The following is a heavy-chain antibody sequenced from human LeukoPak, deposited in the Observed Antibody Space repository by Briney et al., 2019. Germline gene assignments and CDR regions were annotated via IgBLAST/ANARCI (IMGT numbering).Heavy chain of an antibody. CDR2: TYYRSKWYN. CDR1: RDSVSNNIRT. J-gene: IGHJ4*02. D-gene: IGHD5-12*01. CDR3: VRDGLWDI. V-gene: IGHV6-1*01. Sequence: SQTLSLTCAISRDSVSNNIRTWNWIRQSPSRGLGWLGRTYYRSKWYNDYAVSVKSRIIINPDTSKNQVSLQLNSVIPDDTAVYYCVRDGLWDIWGQGTLVTVSS.